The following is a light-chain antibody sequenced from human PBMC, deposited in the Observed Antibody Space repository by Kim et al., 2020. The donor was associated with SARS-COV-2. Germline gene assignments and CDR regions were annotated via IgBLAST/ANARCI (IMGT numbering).Light chain of an antibody. CDR1: QATRNA. CDR3: LHDYDYSWT. CDR2: DVS. V-gene: IGKV1-6*01. Sequence: AIQMTQSPSSLSASVGDRVTITCRTSQATRNALGWYQQKPWKAPKLLIYDVSRLESGVPSRFSGSASGTDFALTISSLQPEDFATYYCLHDYDYSWTFGQGTKVDIK. J-gene: IGKJ1*01.